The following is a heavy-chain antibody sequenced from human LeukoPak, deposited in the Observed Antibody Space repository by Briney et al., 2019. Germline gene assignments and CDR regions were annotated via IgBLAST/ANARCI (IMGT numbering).Heavy chain of an antibody. D-gene: IGHD4-17*01. CDR3: ARSLYGDYYFDY. Sequence: SETLSLTSTVSGDSMTENNWNCIRQPARAGPESIGRVYSTGGPNYNPSLQSRVTISVHKSKSQFSLKLSSVTAADTSVYYCARSLYGDYYFDYWGQGTLVTVSS. V-gene: IGHV4-4*07. CDR1: GDSMTENN. CDR2: VYSTGGP. J-gene: IGHJ4*02.